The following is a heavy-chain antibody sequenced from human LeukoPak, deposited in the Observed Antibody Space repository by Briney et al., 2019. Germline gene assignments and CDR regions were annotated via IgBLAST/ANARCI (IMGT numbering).Heavy chain of an antibody. J-gene: IGHJ4*02. CDR3: ATYFTVTEYYFDY. CDR2: INHSGST. Sequence: PSETLSLTCAAYGGSFSGYYWSWIRQPPGKGLEWIGEINHSGSTNYNPSLKSRVTISVDTSKNQFSLKLSSVTAADTAVYYCATYFTVTEYYFDYWGQGTLVTVSS. CDR1: GGSFSGYY. V-gene: IGHV4-34*01. D-gene: IGHD4-11*01.